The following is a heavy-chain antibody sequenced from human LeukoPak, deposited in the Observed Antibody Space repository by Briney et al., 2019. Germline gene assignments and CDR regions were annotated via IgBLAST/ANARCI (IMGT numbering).Heavy chain of an antibody. Sequence: SETLSLTCAVSGYSISSGYYWGWIRQPPGKGLEWIGSIYHSGSTYYNPSLKRRVTISVDTSKNQFSLKLSSVTAADTAVYYCASSSWAAIGYWGQGTLVTVSS. D-gene: IGHD2-2*01. CDR1: GYSISSGYY. CDR3: ASSSWAAIGY. J-gene: IGHJ4*02. V-gene: IGHV4-38-2*01. CDR2: IYHSGST.